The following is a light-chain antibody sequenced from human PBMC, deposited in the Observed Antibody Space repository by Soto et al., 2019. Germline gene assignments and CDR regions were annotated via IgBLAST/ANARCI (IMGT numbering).Light chain of an antibody. V-gene: IGLV2-14*01. CDR2: EVS. Sequence: QSALTQPASVSGSPGQSITISCTGTSSDVGGYNYVSWYQQHPGKAPKLMIYEVSNRPSGVANRFSGSKSGNTASLTISGLQAEDEDEYYCSSYTSSSTPYVCGTGTKLTVL. CDR3: SSYTSSSTPYV. J-gene: IGLJ1*01. CDR1: SSDVGGYNY.